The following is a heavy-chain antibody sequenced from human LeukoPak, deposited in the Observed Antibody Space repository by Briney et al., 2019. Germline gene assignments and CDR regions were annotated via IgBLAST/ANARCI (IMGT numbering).Heavy chain of an antibody. Sequence: GGSLRLSCAASGFTFSSYSMNWVRQAPGKGLEWVSSISSSSSYIYYADSVKGRFTISRDNAKNSLYLQMNSLRAEDTAVYYCARAVRNWGTEPYFDYWGQGTLVTVSS. CDR3: ARAVRNWGTEPYFDY. CDR2: ISSSSSYI. CDR1: GFTFSSYS. J-gene: IGHJ4*02. D-gene: IGHD7-27*01. V-gene: IGHV3-21*01.